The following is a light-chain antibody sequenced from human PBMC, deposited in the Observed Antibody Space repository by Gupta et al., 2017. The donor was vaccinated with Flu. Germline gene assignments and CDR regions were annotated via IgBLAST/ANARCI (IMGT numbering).Light chain of an antibody. CDR1: QSLLKSNGSNY. Sequence: EIVMTQYPLSLPVAPGESASMSCKSSQSLLKSNGSNYLDWYLQRPGRSPQLLIYLSSHQASGVPDRFSGSGSGTDFTLKISRVEAEDVGVYYCMQSLQGLTFGGGTKMEIK. CDR3: MQSLQGLT. J-gene: IGKJ4*01. V-gene: IGKV2-28*01. CDR2: LSS.